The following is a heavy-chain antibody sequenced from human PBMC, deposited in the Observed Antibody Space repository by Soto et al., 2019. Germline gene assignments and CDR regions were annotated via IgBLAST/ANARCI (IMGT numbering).Heavy chain of an antibody. CDR3: ARGRIVVPAAIAAAPPPGYFDY. Sequence: SETLSLTCTVSGGSISSGDYYWSWIRQPPGKGLEWIGYIYYSGSTYYNPSLKSRVTISVDTSKNQFSLKLSSVTAADTAVYYCARGRIVVPAAIAAAPPPGYFDYWGQGTLVTVSS. CDR2: IYYSGST. D-gene: IGHD2-2*01. CDR1: GGSISSGDYY. V-gene: IGHV4-30-4*01. J-gene: IGHJ4*02.